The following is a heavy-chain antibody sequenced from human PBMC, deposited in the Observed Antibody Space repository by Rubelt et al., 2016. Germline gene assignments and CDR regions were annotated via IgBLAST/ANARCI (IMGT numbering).Heavy chain of an antibody. V-gene: IGHV3-53*01. Sequence: TYYAESVKGRFTISRDNSKNTLYLQMNSLRAEDTAVYYCARSKPYSPYGMDVWGQGTTVTVSS. D-gene: IGHD5-12*01. J-gene: IGHJ6*02. CDR3: ARSKPYSPYGMDV. CDR2: T.